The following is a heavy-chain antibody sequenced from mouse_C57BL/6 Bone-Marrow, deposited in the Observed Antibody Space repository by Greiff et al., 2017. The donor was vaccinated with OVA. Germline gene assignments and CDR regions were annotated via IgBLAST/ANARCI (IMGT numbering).Heavy chain of an antibody. CDR3: VRQGLYDVSWFAY. V-gene: IGHV10-1*01. Sequence: EVQRVESGGGLVQPKGSLKLSCAASGFSFNTYAMNWVHQAPGKGLEWVARIRSKSNNYATYYADSVKDRFTISRDDSESMLYLQMNNLKTEDTAMYYCVRQGLYDVSWFAYWGQGTLVTVSA. CDR1: GFSFNTYA. D-gene: IGHD2-12*01. J-gene: IGHJ3*01. CDR2: IRSKSNNYAT.